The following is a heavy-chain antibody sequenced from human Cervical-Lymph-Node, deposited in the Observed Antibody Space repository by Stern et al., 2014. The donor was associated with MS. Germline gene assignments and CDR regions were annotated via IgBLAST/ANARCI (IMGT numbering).Heavy chain of an antibody. J-gene: IGHJ5*02. CDR3: ARVPIRGMDP. CDR2: IWHSGDT. CDR1: GGSISSSSW. V-gene: IGHV4-4*02. Sequence: QLQLQESGPGLVKPSGTLSLTCAVSGGSISSSSWWSWIRQPPGKGLEWIGEIWHSGDTNYNPSLKSRVTISVDTSNNQFSLRLTSVTAADTAVYYCARVPIRGMDPWGQGTLVTVSS.